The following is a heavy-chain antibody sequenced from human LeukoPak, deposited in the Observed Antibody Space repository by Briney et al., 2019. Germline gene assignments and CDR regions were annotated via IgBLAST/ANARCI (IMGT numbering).Heavy chain of an antibody. D-gene: IGHD1-26*01. J-gene: IGHJ1*01. CDR1: GYSFTSYW. Sequence: GESLKISCKGSGYSFTSYWIGWVRPTPGKGLEWMGVIYPGDSRTRYNPSFQGQVSISADKSISTAYLQWASLKASDTAMYYCARHGPSGSYSNGVEHWGQGTLVSVSS. V-gene: IGHV5-51*01. CDR2: IYPGDSRT. CDR3: ARHGPSGSYSNGVEH.